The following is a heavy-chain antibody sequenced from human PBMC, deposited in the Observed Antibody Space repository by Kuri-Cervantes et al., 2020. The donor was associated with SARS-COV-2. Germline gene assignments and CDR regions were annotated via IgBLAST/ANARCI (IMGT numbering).Heavy chain of an antibody. D-gene: IGHD1-7*01. J-gene: IGHJ4*02. CDR3: ARPTRGKLD. CDR1: GYNFTDYW. Sequence: GSLRLSCKASGYNFTDYWIAWVRQMPGKGLECMGIIYPGDSDTRYSPSFQGQVTISADKSINTAYLQWSSLKASDTAMYYCARPTRGKLDWGPGTLVTV. CDR2: IYPGDSDT. V-gene: IGHV5-51*01.